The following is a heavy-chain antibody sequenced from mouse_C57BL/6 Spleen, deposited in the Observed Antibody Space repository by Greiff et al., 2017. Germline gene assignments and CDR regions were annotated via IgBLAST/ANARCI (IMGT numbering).Heavy chain of an antibody. CDR2: ISSGGSYT. CDR1: GFPFSSYG. CDR3: ARQGGGLGRKNYFDY. Sequence: EVKVVESGGDLVKPGGSLKLSCAASGFPFSSYGMSWVRQTPDKRLEWVATISSGGSYTSYPDSVKGRFTISRDNAKNTLYLQMSSLKSEDTAMYYCARQGGGLGRKNYFDYWGQGTTLTVSS. J-gene: IGHJ2*01. D-gene: IGHD4-1*01. V-gene: IGHV5-6*01.